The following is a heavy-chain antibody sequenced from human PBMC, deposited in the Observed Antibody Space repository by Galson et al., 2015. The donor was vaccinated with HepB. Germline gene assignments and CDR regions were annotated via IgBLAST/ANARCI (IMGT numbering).Heavy chain of an antibody. D-gene: IGHD1-26*01. Sequence: SVKVSCKASGYTFTSYNIHCVRQAPGQGLEWMGVINPRVGSMTYAQNFQGRITMTRDTSTGTVYMELSSLTSEDTAVYYCARSASASAFDVWGQGTMVTVSS. CDR1: GYTFTSYN. J-gene: IGHJ3*01. CDR2: INPRVGSM. V-gene: IGHV1-46*03. CDR3: ARSASASAFDV.